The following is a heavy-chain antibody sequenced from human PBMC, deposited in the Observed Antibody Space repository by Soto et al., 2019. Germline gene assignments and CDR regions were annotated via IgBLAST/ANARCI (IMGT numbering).Heavy chain of an antibody. J-gene: IGHJ5*02. CDR3: ASRPKGYCSSTSCYYLLGYWFDP. CDR2: INHSGST. CDR1: GGSFSGYY. Sequence: QVQLQQWGAGLLKPSETLSLTCAVYGGSFSGYYWSWIRQPPGKGLEWIGEINHSGSTNYNPSLKSRVTISVDTSKNQFSLKLSSVTAADTAVYYCASRPKGYCSSTSCYYLLGYWFDPWGQGTLVTVSS. D-gene: IGHD2-2*01. V-gene: IGHV4-34*01.